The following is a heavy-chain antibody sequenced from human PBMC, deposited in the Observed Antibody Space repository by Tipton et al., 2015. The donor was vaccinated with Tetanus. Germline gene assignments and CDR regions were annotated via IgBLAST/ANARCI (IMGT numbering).Heavy chain of an antibody. CDR2: ISYDGSNK. J-gene: IGHJ6*03. CDR3: AKVHSPYGDSVFFYSYMDV. CDR1: GFTFSSYG. V-gene: IGHV3-30*18. D-gene: IGHD4-17*01. Sequence: SLRLSCAASGFTFSSYGMHWVRRAPGKGLEWVAVISYDGSNKYYADSVKGRFTISRDNSKNTLYLQMNSLRAEDTAVYYCAKVHSPYGDSVFFYSYMDVSGKGTTVTVSS.